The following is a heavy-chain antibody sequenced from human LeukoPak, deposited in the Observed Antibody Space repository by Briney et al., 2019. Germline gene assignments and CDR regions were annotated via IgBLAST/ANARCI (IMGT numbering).Heavy chain of an antibody. CDR1: GFIFGDYN. CDR3: SRGQKDPYVPEFDY. D-gene: IGHD3-10*02. CDR2: IRAKIHDGTT. Sequence: PGQSLRLSCTTSGFIFGDYNMNWVRQAPGKWLEWVGYIRAKIHDGTTDFAASVKGRFTISRDDSKSIAYLQMTSLKSEDTAVYYCSRGQKDPYVPEFDYWGQGTLVTVSS. J-gene: IGHJ4*02. V-gene: IGHV3-49*04.